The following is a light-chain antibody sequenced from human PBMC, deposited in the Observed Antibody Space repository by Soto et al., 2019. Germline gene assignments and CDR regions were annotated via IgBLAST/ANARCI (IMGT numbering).Light chain of an antibody. CDR1: SGHSSYA. CDR3: QTWGTGIWV. CDR2: LNSDGSH. Sequence: QAVVTQSPSASASLGASVKLTCTLSSGHSSYAIAWHQQQPEKGPRYLMKLNSDGSHSKGDGIPDRFSGSSAGAERYLTISSLQSEGEADYYCQTWGTGIWVCGGWTKRTV. V-gene: IGLV4-69*01. J-gene: IGLJ3*02.